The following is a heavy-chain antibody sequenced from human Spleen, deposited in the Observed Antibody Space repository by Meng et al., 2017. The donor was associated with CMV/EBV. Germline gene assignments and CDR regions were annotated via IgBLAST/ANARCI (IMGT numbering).Heavy chain of an antibody. J-gene: IGHJ4*02. CDR3: ARDGSRHEYEFVY. CDR2: ITSSSTYT. CDR1: GFIFRSYS. D-gene: IGHD3-10*01. V-gene: IGHV3-21*01. Sequence: GGSLRLSCAASGFIFRSYSVNWVRQTAGKGLEWVSSITSSSTYTHYADSVKGRFTISRDNAKNSLYLQMNSLRVEDTAVYYCARDGSRHEYEFVYWGQGTLVTVSS.